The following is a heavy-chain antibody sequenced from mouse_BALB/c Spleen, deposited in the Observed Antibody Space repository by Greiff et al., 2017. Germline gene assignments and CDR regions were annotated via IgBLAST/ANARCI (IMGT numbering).Heavy chain of an antibody. Sequence: VQLKQSGAELVKPGASVKLSCTASGFNIKDTYMHWVKQRPEQGLEWIGRIDPANGNTKYDPKFQGKATITADTSSNTAYLQLSSLTSEDTAVYYCAREGANWAWFAYWGQGTLVTVSA. CDR1: GFNIKDTY. CDR2: IDPANGNT. J-gene: IGHJ3*01. V-gene: IGHV14-3*02. CDR3: AREGANWAWFAY. D-gene: IGHD4-1*01.